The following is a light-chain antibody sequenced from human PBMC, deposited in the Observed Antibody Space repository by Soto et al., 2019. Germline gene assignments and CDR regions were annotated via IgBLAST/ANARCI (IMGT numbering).Light chain of an antibody. CDR2: NVS. J-gene: IGLJ1*01. CDR1: SSDVGGYNY. Sequence: QSALTQPASVSGSPGQSLTISCTGTSSDVGGYNYVSWYQQHPGKAPKLMIYNVSNRPSGVSNRFSGSKSDNTASLTISGLQAEDEADYYCSSYTSSSTYVFGTGTKLTVL. CDR3: SSYTSSSTYV. V-gene: IGLV2-14*01.